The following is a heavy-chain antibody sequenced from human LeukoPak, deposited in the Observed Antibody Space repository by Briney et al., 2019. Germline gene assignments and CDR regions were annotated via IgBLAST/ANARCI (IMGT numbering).Heavy chain of an antibody. CDR3: ARVSPITYYYDSSGLYDY. D-gene: IGHD3-22*01. CDR1: GFTFSSYA. J-gene: IGHJ4*02. Sequence: GGSLRLSCAASGFTFSSYAMHWVRQAPGKGLEWVAVISYDGSNKYYADSVKGRFTISRDNSKNTLYLQMNSLRAEDTAVYYCARVSPITYYYDSSGLYDYWGQGTLVTVSS. CDR2: ISYDGSNK. V-gene: IGHV3-30-3*01.